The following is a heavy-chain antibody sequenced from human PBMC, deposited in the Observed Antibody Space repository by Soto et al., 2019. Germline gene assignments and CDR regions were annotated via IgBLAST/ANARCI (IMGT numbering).Heavy chain of an antibody. J-gene: IGHJ6*02. CDR3: TRGASSFPYGMDV. V-gene: IGHV3-49*04. CDR2: IRSKAYGGTT. CDR1: GFTFGDYA. Sequence: GGSLRLSCTASGFTFGDYAMSWVRQAPGKGLEWVGFIRSKAYGGTTEYAASVKGRFTISRDDSKSIAYLQMNSLKTEDTAVYYCTRGASSFPYGMDVWGQGTTVTVSS. D-gene: IGHD6-6*01.